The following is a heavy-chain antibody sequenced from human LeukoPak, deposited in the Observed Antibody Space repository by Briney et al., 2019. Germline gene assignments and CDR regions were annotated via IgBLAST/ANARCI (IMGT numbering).Heavy chain of an antibody. D-gene: IGHD3-10*01. Sequence: PGGSLRLSCAASGFTFSDYYMSWIRQAPGKGLEWVSYISSSGSTIYYADSVKGRFTISRDNAKNSLYLQMYSLRAEDTAVYYCAKKATLIRGVTTYYFDYWGQGTLVTVSS. CDR3: AKKATLIRGVTTYYFDY. J-gene: IGHJ4*02. CDR1: GFTFSDYY. CDR2: ISSSGSTI. V-gene: IGHV3-11*01.